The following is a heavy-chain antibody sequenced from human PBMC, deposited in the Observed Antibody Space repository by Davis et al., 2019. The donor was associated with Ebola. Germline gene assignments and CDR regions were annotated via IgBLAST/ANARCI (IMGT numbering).Heavy chain of an antibody. CDR3: AREKTPGGDYVYYYYYGMDV. CDR2: IIPILGIA. V-gene: IGHV1-69*04. Sequence: AASVKVSCKASGGTFSSYAISWVRQAPGQGLEWMGRIIPILGIANYAQKFQGRVTITADKSTSTAYMELSSLRSEDTAVYYCAREKTPGGDYVYYYYYGMDVWGQGTTVTVSS. J-gene: IGHJ6*02. CDR1: GGTFSSYA. D-gene: IGHD4-17*01.